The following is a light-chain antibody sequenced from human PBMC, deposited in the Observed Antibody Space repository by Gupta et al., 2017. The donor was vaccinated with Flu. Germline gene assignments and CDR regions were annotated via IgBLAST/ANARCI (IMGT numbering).Light chain of an antibody. V-gene: IGKV3-20*01. CDR2: GAS. CDR3: QQLGSIPFS. J-gene: IGKJ3*01. Sequence: GTLSLSPGERATLFCRASQSVSSNFLAWYQQKPGQAPRLLMSGASYRATGIPDRFSGSGSGTDFTLTISSLEPGDFGVYFCQQLGSIPFSFGHGTKVDVK. CDR1: QSVSSNF.